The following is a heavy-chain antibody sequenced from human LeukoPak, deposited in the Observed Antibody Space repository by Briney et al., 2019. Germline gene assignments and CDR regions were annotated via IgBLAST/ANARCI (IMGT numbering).Heavy chain of an antibody. CDR1: GGSISSNNC. J-gene: IGHJ4*02. V-gene: IGHV4-4*02. Sequence: SGTLSLTCTVSGGSISSNNCWSWARQPPGKGLAWIGEIFHSGSTNYNPSLKSRVTILVDKSKNQFSLKLNSVTAADTAVYYCARAEPRGSVWYPYWGQGTLVTVSS. CDR3: ARAEPRGSVWYPY. D-gene: IGHD6-13*01. CDR2: IFHSGST.